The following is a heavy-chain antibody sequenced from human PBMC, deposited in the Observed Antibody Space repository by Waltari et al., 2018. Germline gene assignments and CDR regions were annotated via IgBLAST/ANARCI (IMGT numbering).Heavy chain of an antibody. Sequence: QLQLQESGPGLVKPSETLSLTCTVSGGSISSSSYYWGWSRQPPGKGLEWLGSIYYSGSTYYNPSLKSRVTISVDTSKIQFSLKLSSVTAADTAVYYCARDLGGNDDYYDSSGYFPDAFDIWGQGTMVTVSS. J-gene: IGHJ3*02. V-gene: IGHV4-39*07. CDR1: GGSISSSSYY. CDR3: ARDLGGNDDYYDSSGYFPDAFDI. CDR2: IYYSGST. D-gene: IGHD3-22*01.